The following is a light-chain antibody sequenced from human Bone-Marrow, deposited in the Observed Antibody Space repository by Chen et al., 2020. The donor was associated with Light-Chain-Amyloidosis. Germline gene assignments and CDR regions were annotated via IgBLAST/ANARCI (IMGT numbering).Light chain of an antibody. Sequence: QAVLTQPSTLSASPGASASLTCTLRSGINVGTYRIYWYQQKPGSPPQDLLRYKSDSDKQQGSGVPGRFSGSKDASANAGIFLISGLEAEDEADYYCMIRHSSAWVFGGGTKLTVL. CDR3: MIRHSSAWV. V-gene: IGLV5-45*03. CDR1: SGINVGTYR. CDR2: YKSDSDK. J-gene: IGLJ3*02.